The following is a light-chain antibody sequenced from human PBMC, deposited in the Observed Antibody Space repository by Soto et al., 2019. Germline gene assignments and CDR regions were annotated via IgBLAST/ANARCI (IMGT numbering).Light chain of an antibody. CDR3: QQYGSSPIT. Sequence: ESVLPQSPRTLYLSPGERPTLSCRASQSVSSSQLAWYQQKPGQAPRLLMYGASSRATGIPDRLSGSGSGTDFTLTISRLEPEDFAVYYCQQYGSSPITFGQGTRLEI. CDR2: GAS. V-gene: IGKV3-20*01. CDR1: QSVSSSQ. J-gene: IGKJ5*01.